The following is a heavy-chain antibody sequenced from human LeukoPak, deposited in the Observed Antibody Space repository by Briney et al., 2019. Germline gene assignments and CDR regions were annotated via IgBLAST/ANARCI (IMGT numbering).Heavy chain of an antibody. CDR1: GDSVSSNSAA. Sequence: SQTLSLTCAISGDSVSSNSAAWNWIRQSPSRGLEWLGRTYYRSKLYNDYAVPVKSRITINPDTSKNQFSLQLNSVTSEDTAVYYCARGSGELGYYFEYWGQGTLVTVSS. CDR3: ARGSGELGYYFEY. J-gene: IGHJ4*02. CDR2: TYYRSKLYN. D-gene: IGHD7-27*01. V-gene: IGHV6-1*01.